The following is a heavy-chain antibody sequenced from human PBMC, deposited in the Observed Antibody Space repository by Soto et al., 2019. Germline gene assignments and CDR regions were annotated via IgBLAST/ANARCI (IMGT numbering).Heavy chain of an antibody. CDR3: ARGGPVVVPAARNYDSWYFDL. Sequence: QVQLVQSGAEVKKPGASVKVSCKASGYTFTSYYMHWVRQAPGQGLEWMGIINPSGGSTSYAQKFQGRVTMTRDTSTSTVYMELSSLRSEDTAVYYCARGGPVVVPAARNYDSWYFDLWGRGTLVTVSS. CDR1: GYTFTSYY. V-gene: IGHV1-46*03. CDR2: INPSGGST. J-gene: IGHJ2*01. D-gene: IGHD2-2*01.